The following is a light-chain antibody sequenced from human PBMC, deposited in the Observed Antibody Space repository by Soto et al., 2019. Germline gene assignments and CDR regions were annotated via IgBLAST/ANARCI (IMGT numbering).Light chain of an antibody. CDR2: EVS. V-gene: IGLV2-23*02. J-gene: IGLJ2*01. CDR3: CSYAGSSTS. Sequence: QSALTQPASVSGSPGQSITISCTGTSSDVGRYNLVSWYQQHPGKAPKLMIYEVSTRPSGVSNRFSGSKSGNTASLTISGLQAEDEADYYCCSYAGSSTSFGGGTKLTVL. CDR1: SSDVGRYNL.